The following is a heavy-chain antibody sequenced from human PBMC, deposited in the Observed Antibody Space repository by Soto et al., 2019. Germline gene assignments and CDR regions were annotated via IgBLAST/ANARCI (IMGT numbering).Heavy chain of an antibody. D-gene: IGHD6-13*01. J-gene: IGHJ4*02. CDR2: IYWDDDK. V-gene: IGHV2-5*02. CDR3: AHYSHPGYSSSWYGFGDY. CDR1: GFSLSTYGVG. Sequence: SGPTLVNPTQTLTLTCTFSGFSLSTYGVGVGWIRQPPGKALEWLALIYWDDDKRYSPSLKSRLTISKDTSRNQVVLTVTNMDPVDTATYYCAHYSHPGYSSSWYGFGDYWGQGTLVTVSS.